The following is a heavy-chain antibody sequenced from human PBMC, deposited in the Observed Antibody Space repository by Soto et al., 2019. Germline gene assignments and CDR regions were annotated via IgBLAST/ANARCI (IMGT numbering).Heavy chain of an antibody. Sequence: GGSLRLSCAASGFTFSDYYMSWIRQAPGKGLEWVSYISSSSSYTNYADSVKGRFTISRDNAKNSLYLQMNSLRAEDTAVYYCARDYSSGWSQNFDYWGQGTLVTVSS. CDR3: ARDYSSGWSQNFDY. V-gene: IGHV3-11*06. CDR1: GFTFSDYY. J-gene: IGHJ4*02. CDR2: ISSSSSYT. D-gene: IGHD6-19*01.